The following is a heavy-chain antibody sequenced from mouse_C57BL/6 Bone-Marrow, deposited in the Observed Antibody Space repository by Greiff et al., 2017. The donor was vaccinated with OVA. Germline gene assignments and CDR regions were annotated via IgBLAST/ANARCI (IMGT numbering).Heavy chain of an antibody. CDR3: TTQYNGSSDEFAWFAY. Sequence: EVKLVESGAELVRPGASVKLSCTASGFNIKDYYMHWVKQRPEQGLEWIGRIDPADGDTESAPTFQGKATMTADTSTNTADLQLSSLTSEDTAVYYCTTQYNGSSDEFAWFAYWGKGTLVTVSA. CDR2: IDPADGDT. J-gene: IGHJ3*01. CDR1: GFNIKDYY. D-gene: IGHD1-1*01. V-gene: IGHV14-1*01.